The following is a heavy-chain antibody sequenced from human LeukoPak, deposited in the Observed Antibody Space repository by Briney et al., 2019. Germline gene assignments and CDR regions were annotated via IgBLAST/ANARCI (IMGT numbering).Heavy chain of an antibody. CDR1: GDTFSSHA. CDR3: ARGSWDDVGYYYYYYMDV. D-gene: IGHD1-1*01. V-gene: IGHV1-69*05. J-gene: IGHJ6*03. Sequence: SVKVSCKASGDTFSSHAISWVRQAPGQVLEWMGGIIPIFGTTNYAQKFQGRVTITTDDSTSTAYMDLSSLTSEDTAVYYCARGSWDDVGYYYYYYMDVWGKGTTVTVSS. CDR2: IIPIFGTT.